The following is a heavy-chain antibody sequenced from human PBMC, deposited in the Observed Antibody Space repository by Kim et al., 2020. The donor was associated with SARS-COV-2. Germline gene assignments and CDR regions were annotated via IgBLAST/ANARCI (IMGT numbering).Heavy chain of an antibody. J-gene: IGHJ4*02. V-gene: IGHV3-48*03. Sequence: GGSLRLSCAASGFTFSSYEMNWVRQAPGKGLEWVSHISYSGSSIYYADSVKGRFTISRDNAKNSLYLQMNSLRAEDTAVYYCARQSEVVVQSARVGYFDYWGQGTLVTVSS. D-gene: IGHD2-2*01. CDR1: GFTFSSYE. CDR3: ARQSEVVVQSARVGYFDY. CDR2: ISYSGSSI.